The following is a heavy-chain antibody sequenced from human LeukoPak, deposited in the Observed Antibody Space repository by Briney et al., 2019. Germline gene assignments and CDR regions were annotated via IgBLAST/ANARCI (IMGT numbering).Heavy chain of an antibody. V-gene: IGHV3-30*02. Sequence: GGSLRLSCAASGFTFSNYGMHWVRQAPGKGLEWVAFIWYDGSNRYYADSVKGRFTISRDNSENTLFLQMSSLRTEDTAVYYCAKDPLGFCTRATCRYLDSWGQGTLVTVSS. CDR2: IWYDGSNR. CDR1: GFTFSNYG. CDR3: AKDPLGFCTRATCRYLDS. D-gene: IGHD2-8*01. J-gene: IGHJ4*02.